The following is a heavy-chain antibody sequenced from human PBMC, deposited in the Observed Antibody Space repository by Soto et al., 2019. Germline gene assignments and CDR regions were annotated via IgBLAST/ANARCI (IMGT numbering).Heavy chain of an antibody. CDR3: ARASADYYDSSGYCDY. Sequence: GASVKVSCKAAAYTFSSYTISWVRQAPGQGLEWMGRIIPILGIANYAQKFQGRVTITADKSTSTAYMELSSLRSEDTAVYYCARASADYYDSSGYCDYWGQGTLVTVSS. D-gene: IGHD3-22*01. V-gene: IGHV1-69*02. CDR1: AYTFSSYT. J-gene: IGHJ4*02. CDR2: IIPILGIA.